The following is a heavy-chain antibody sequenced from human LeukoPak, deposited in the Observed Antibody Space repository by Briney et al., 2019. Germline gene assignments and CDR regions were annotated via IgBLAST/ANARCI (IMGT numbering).Heavy chain of an antibody. Sequence: ASVKVSCKAFGYGFTSYYIHWVRQAPGQGLEWMGIINPSVGGTTYARRFQGRVTMTRDTSTSTVYMELSSLRSEDTAVYYCARHGSGRYYPAEGRVDYWGQGTLVTVSS. J-gene: IGHJ4*02. CDR1: GYGFTSYY. D-gene: IGHD3-10*01. CDR3: ARHGSGRYYPAEGRVDY. CDR2: INPSVGGT. V-gene: IGHV1-46*03.